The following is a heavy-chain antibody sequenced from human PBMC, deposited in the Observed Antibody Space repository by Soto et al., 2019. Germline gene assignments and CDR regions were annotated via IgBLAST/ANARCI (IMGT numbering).Heavy chain of an antibody. CDR2: IYYSGST. CDR3: ARDALAVAGTGDWFDP. Sequence: PSETLSLTCTVSGGSISSYYLSWIRQPPGKGLEWIGYIYYSGSTNYNPSLKSRVTISVDTSKNQFSLKLSSVTAADTAVYYCARDALAVAGTGDWFDPWGQGTLVTVSS. J-gene: IGHJ5*02. CDR1: GGSISSYY. V-gene: IGHV4-59*01. D-gene: IGHD6-19*01.